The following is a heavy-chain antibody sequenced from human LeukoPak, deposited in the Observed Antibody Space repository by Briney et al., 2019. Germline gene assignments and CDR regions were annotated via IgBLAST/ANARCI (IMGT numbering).Heavy chain of an antibody. CDR2: ISGSGGGT. D-gene: IGHD2/OR15-2a*01. CDR1: GFTFSNYA. J-gene: IGHJ4*02. Sequence: QSGGSLRLSCAASGFTFSNYAMNWVRQAPGKWLEWVSAISGSGGGTYYAVSVKGRFTISRDNSKNTLYLQMNSLRAEDTAVYYCAKGPLSHFDYWGQGTLVTVSS. CDR3: AKGPLSHFDY. V-gene: IGHV3-23*01.